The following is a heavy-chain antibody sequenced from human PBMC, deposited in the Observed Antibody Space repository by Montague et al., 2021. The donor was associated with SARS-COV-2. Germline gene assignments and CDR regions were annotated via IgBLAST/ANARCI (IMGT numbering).Heavy chain of an antibody. CDR3: ARGQVIVFAILIAFPAAGAIDV. J-gene: IGHJ3*01. CDR1: GGSFTDFY. CDR2: SNDRGSS. D-gene: IGHD3-16*02. Sequence: SETLSLTCAVYGGSFTDFYWTWIRQPPGKGLEWIGESNDRGSSNYKPSLKNRVTISVDKSKNQISLKLTSVTAADTATYYCARGQVIVFAILIAFPAAGAIDVWGQGTTVTVS. V-gene: IGHV4-34*01.